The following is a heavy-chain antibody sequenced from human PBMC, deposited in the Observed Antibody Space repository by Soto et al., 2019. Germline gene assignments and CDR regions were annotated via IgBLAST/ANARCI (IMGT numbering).Heavy chain of an antibody. CDR2: IITIFGTA. J-gene: IGHJ5*02. V-gene: IGHV1-69*06. CDR3: ARVDSSGFNWFDP. Sequence: QVQLVQSGAEVKKPGSSVKVSCKASVGTFSSYAISWVRQAPGQGLEWMGGIITIFGTANYAQKFQGRVTITADKSTSTAYMELSSLRSEDKAVYYCARVDSSGFNWFDPWGQGTLVTVSS. D-gene: IGHD6-19*01. CDR1: VGTFSSYA.